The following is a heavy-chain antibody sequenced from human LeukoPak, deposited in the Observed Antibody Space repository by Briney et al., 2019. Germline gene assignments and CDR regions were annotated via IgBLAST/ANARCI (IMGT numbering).Heavy chain of an antibody. J-gene: IGHJ3*01. CDR1: GFTFSSYA. CDR2: ISYDGSNK. Sequence: GGSLRLSCAASGFTFSSYAMHWVRRASSKGLEWVAAISYDGSNKKYADSVKGRFTISRDNSKNTLYLQMNSLRSDDTAVYYCAMKAVPRPRLHDAFDFWGQGTVVSVSS. D-gene: IGHD5-24*01. V-gene: IGHV3-30*04. CDR3: AMKAVPRPRLHDAFDF.